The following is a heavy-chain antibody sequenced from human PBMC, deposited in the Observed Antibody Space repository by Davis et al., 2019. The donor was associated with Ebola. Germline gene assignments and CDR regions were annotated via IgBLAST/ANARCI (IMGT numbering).Heavy chain of an antibody. V-gene: IGHV1-8*01. J-gene: IGHJ5*02. CDR1: GYTFTSYD. CDR3: ARVNYDFWSGYANWFDP. D-gene: IGHD3-3*01. Sequence: ASVKVSCKASGYTFTSYDINWLRQAPGQGLEWMGWMNPNSGNTGYAQKFQGRVTMTRNTSISTAYMELSSLRSEDTAAYYCARVNYDFWSGYANWFDPWGQGTLVTVSS. CDR2: MNPNSGNT.